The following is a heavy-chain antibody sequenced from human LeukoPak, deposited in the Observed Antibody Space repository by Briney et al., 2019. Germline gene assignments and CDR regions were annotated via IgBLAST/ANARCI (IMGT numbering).Heavy chain of an antibody. CDR2: ISISGGRT. V-gene: IGHV3-23*01. D-gene: IGHD1-26*01. CDR3: ANSGSYLVNFDS. J-gene: IGHJ4*02. Sequence: RGALRVSRAASGFTLSSYSMSLGGQAPGEGAGWVSSISISGGRTYYADSVKGRFIISRDTSNNTLYLQMNSLRAEDTAVYYCANSGSYLVNFDSWGQGTLVTVSS. CDR1: GFTLSSYS.